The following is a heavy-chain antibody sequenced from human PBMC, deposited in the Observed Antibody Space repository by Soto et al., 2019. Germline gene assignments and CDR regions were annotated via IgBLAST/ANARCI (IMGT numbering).Heavy chain of an antibody. CDR1: GGSSSSYY. Sequence: PLETLPHTCTVSGGSSSSYYWSWIRQPTGKGLGWIGYIYYSGSTKYNPSLKSRVTISVDTSKNQFSLKLSSVTAADTAVYYCARGSIAAAGDFYYYYYYGMDVWGQGTTVTVSS. CDR3: ARGSIAAAGDFYYYYYYGMDV. J-gene: IGHJ6*02. V-gene: IGHV4-59*01. CDR2: IYYSGST. D-gene: IGHD6-13*01.